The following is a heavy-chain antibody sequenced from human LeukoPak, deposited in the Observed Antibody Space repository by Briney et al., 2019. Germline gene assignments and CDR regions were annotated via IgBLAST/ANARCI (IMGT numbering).Heavy chain of an antibody. V-gene: IGHV4-61*02. CDR2: IYTSGST. Sequence: SETLSLTCTVPGGSISSGSYYWSWIRQPAGKGLEWIGRIYTSGSTNYNPSLKSRVTISVDTSKNQFPLKLSSVTAADTAVYYCARGGYLPEVWFDPWGQGTLVTVSS. CDR1: GGSISSGSYY. J-gene: IGHJ5*02. CDR3: ARGGYLPEVWFDP. D-gene: IGHD5-18*01.